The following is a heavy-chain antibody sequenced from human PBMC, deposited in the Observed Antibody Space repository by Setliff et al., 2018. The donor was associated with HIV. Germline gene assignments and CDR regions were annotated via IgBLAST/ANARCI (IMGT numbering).Heavy chain of an antibody. V-gene: IGHV4-34*01. Sequence: SETLSLTCAVYGASFSDYNWNWIRQPPGEGLEWIGEINDRETTTFNPSLQSRLFMSIDTSKNQFSLKLDSVIAADTAVYYCSRGRHISGPINYFVPFYFDSWGQGNLVTVSS. D-gene: IGHD2-21*01. CDR3: SRGRHISGPINYFVPFYFDS. CDR1: GASFSDYN. CDR2: INDRETT. J-gene: IGHJ4*02.